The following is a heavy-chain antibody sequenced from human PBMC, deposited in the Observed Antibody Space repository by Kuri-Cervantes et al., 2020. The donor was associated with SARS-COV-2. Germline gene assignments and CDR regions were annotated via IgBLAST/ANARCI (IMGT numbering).Heavy chain of an antibody. J-gene: IGHJ6*02. Sequence: GESLKISCAASGFTFSNYGMHWVRQAPGKGLEWVAAISYDGSDRYYADSVKGRFTISRDNSKNTLYLQMNSLRAEDTAVYYCAKVWSGSYSHYYYYAMDVWGQGTTVTVSS. V-gene: IGHV3-30*18. CDR2: ISYDGSDR. CDR1: GFTFSNYG. D-gene: IGHD3-10*01. CDR3: AKVWSGSYSHYYYYAMDV.